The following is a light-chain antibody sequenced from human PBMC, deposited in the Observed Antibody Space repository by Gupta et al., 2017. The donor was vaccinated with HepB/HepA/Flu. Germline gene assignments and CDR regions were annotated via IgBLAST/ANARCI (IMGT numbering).Light chain of an antibody. V-gene: IGLV3-21*01. CDR3: QVWDSSSNPWV. CDR2: YNN. J-gene: IGLJ3*02. CDR1: NIGNRA. Sequence: SYMLTQPPSVSLAPGKTATITCGGDNIGNRADHWYQQKPGQAPILIIYYNNDRPSGIPDRFSGSNSGNTATLTINRVEAGDEADYYCQVWDSSSNPWVFGGGTKLTVL.